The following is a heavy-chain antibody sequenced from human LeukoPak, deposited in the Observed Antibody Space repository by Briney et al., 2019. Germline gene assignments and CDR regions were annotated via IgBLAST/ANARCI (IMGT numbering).Heavy chain of an antibody. J-gene: IGHJ3*02. Sequence: GGSLRLSCAASGFTFSLYGMHWVRQAPGKGLEWVAVISYDGSNKYYADSVKGRFIISRDNSENTLYLQMNSLRAEDTAVYYCAKVKMGDYYDSSGYYRDAFDIWGQGTMVTVSS. D-gene: IGHD3-22*01. CDR1: GFTFSLYG. CDR3: AKVKMGDYYDSSGYYRDAFDI. V-gene: IGHV3-30*18. CDR2: ISYDGSNK.